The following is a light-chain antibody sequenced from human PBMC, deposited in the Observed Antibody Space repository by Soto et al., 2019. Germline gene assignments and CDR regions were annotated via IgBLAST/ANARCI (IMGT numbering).Light chain of an antibody. CDR3: QTYDNWHPLS. CDR2: DAS. V-gene: IGKV3D-15*01. Sequence: EIVVTQSPATLSVSPGERATLSCRASQSVSSNFAWYQQKPGQAPRLLIYDASTRATDIPARFSGSGSGTEFTLTISSLLSEDLAVYYCQTYDNWHPLSFGGGTKVEI. J-gene: IGKJ4*01. CDR1: QSVSSN.